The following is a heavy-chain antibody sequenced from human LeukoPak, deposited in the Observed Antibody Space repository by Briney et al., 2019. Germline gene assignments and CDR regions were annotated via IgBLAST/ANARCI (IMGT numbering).Heavy chain of an antibody. V-gene: IGHV4-4*07. Sequence: SETLSLTCTVSGGSISSYYWSWVRQPAGKGLEWIGRIYSSGGPNYHPSLQSRVAMSVDTSKNQFSLKLSSVTAADTAVYYCARETGGLYYFDYWGQGTLVTVSS. D-gene: IGHD4-23*01. CDR1: GGSISSYY. CDR2: IYSSGGP. J-gene: IGHJ4*02. CDR3: ARETGGLYYFDY.